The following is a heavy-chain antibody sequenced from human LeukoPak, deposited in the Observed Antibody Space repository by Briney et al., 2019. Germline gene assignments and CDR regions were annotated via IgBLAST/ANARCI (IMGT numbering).Heavy chain of an antibody. D-gene: IGHD3-16*01. CDR3: ARCRGCWKILCLRDY. V-gene: IGHV5-51*01. Sequence: GESLKISCKASGSSFNIYWYGCVRQMPGKGLEWMGISNGGDSDTRYNPSFQGQVTISADMFTSAAYLQWSSLKASDTAMYFRARCRGCWKILCLRDYWGEGTLVTVSS. CDR1: GSSFNIYW. J-gene: IGHJ4*02. CDR2: SNGGDSDT.